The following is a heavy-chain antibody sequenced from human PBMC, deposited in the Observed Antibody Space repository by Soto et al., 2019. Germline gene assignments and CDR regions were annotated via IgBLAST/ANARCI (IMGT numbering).Heavy chain of an antibody. D-gene: IGHD6-6*01. CDR3: ARTRSFTLGFYYDGMDV. V-gene: IGHV5-51*01. J-gene: IGHJ6*02. CDR1: GYSFASYW. CDR2: IYPGDSDT. Sequence: GESLKISCHGSGYSFASYWIGWVRQMPGKDLEWMGIIYPGDSDTSYSPSFQGQVTISADKSLRTAYLQWTSLKASDTALYYCARTRSFTLGFYYDGMDVWGQGTTVTVSS.